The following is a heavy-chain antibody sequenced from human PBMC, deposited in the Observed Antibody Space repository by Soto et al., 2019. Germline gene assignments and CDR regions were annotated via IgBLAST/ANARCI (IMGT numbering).Heavy chain of an antibody. Sequence: QVQLQESGPELVKSSQTLSLTCTVSNGSISTNGHYWTWIRQRPGKGLEWIAYIYYNGNSYYNPSLKSRLTFSIDTSKNQFFLTLRSVTAADTAVYYCAREQWGFDSWGQGTLVTVSS. CDR3: AREQWGFDS. CDR2: IYYNGNS. D-gene: IGHD6-19*01. V-gene: IGHV4-31*03. CDR1: NGSISTNGHY. J-gene: IGHJ4*02.